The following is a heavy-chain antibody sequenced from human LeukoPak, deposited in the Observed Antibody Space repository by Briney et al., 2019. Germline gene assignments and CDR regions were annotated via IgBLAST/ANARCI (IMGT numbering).Heavy chain of an antibody. CDR2: ISSSSSYI. V-gene: IGHV3-21*01. CDR3: AKDPQGALTSDY. Sequence: GGSLRLSCAASGFTFSSYSMNWVRQAPGKGLEWVSSISSSSSYIYYADSVKGRFTISRDNSKNTLYLQMNSLRAEDTAVYYCAKDPQGALTSDYWGQGTLVTVSS. J-gene: IGHJ4*02. D-gene: IGHD3-16*01. CDR1: GFTFSSYS.